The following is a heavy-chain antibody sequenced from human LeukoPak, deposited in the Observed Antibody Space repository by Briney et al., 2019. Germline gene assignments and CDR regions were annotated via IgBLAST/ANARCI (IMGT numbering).Heavy chain of an antibody. CDR1: GGSISSSSYY. J-gene: IGHJ5*02. Sequence: SETLSLICTVSGGSISSSSYYWGWIRQPPGKGLEWIGSIYYSGSTYYNPSLKSRVTISVDTSKNQFSLKLSSVTAADTAVYYCASSSIFGVVTHVLDPWGQGTLVTVSS. D-gene: IGHD3-3*01. CDR2: IYYSGST. CDR3: ASSSIFGVVTHVLDP. V-gene: IGHV4-39*01.